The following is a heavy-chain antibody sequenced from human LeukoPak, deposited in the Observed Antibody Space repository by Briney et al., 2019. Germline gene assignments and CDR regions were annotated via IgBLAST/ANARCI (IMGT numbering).Heavy chain of an antibody. V-gene: IGHV3-30*02. CDR2: IRYDGSNK. CDR1: GFTFSSYG. CDR3: ARDHVAPGIYFDY. Sequence: GGSLRLSCAASGFTFSSYGMHWVRQAPGKGLEWVAFIRYDGSNKYYADSVKGRFTISRDNAWNSLYLQMNSLRAEDTAMYYCARDHVAPGIYFDYWGQGTLVTVSS. J-gene: IGHJ4*02. D-gene: IGHD6-13*01.